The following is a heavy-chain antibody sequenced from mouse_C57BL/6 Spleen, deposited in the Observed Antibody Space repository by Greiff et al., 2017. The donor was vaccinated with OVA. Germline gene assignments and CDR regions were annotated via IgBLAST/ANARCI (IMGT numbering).Heavy chain of an antibody. CDR1: GFTFSDYG. CDR3: ARRRATDWYFDV. V-gene: IGHV5-17*01. CDR2: ISSGSSTI. Sequence: EVKLMESGGGLVKPGGSLKLSCAASGFTFSDYGMHWVRQAPEKGLEWVAYISSGSSTIYYADTVKGRFTISRDNAKNTLFLQMTSLRSEDTAMYYCARRRATDWYFDVWGTGTTVTVSS. J-gene: IGHJ1*03. D-gene: IGHD3-3*01.